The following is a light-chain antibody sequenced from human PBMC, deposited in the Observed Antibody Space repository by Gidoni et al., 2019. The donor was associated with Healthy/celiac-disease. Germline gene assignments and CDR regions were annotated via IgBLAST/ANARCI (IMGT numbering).Light chain of an antibody. CDR2: WAS. J-gene: IGKJ2*03. V-gene: IGKV4-1*01. CDR1: QSVLYSSNNKNY. Sequence: DIVMTQSPDSLSVSLGERATINCKSSQSVLYSSNNKNYLAWYQQKPGQPPKLLIYWASTRESGVPDRFSGSGSGTDFTLTISSLQAEDVAVYYCQQYYSTPGFGQVTKLEIK. CDR3: QQYYSTPG.